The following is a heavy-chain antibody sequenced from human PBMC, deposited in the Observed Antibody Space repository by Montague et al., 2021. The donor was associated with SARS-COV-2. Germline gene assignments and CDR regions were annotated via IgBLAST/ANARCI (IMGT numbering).Heavy chain of an antibody. CDR3: ARDPWHITIFGVVTSYGMDV. J-gene: IGHJ6*02. D-gene: IGHD3-3*01. CDR1: GGSVSSGSYY. CDR2: IYYSGST. V-gene: IGHV4-61*01. Sequence: SETLSLTCTVSGGSVSSGSYYWSWIRQPPGKGLEWIGYIYYSGSTNYNPSLKSRVTISVDTSKNQFSLKLSSVTAADTAVYYCARDPWHITIFGVVTSYGMDVWGQGTTVTVSS.